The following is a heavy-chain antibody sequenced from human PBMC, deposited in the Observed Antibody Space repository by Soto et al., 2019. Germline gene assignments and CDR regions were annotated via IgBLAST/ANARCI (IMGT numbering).Heavy chain of an antibody. CDR2: IYYSGST. D-gene: IGHD6-13*01. Sequence: QLQLQESGPGLVKPSETLSLTCTVSGGSISSSSFHWGWIRQPPGKGLEWIGSIYYSGSTYYSPSRESRVTRSVATSKNQFSLKLSSVTAADTAVYYCARRERAAGTDWWFDPWGQGTLVTVSS. CDR3: ARRERAAGTDWWFDP. V-gene: IGHV4-39*01. CDR1: GGSISSSSFH. J-gene: IGHJ5*02.